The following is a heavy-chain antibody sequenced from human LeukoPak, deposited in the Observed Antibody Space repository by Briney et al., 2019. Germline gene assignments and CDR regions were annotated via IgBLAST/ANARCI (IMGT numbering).Heavy chain of an antibody. CDR3: ARGGGDYMFDY. D-gene: IGHD4-17*01. CDR2: IYQSGST. V-gene: IGHV4-30-2*01. Sequence: SETLSLTCTVSGGSISSGGYYWSWIRQPPGKGLEWIGYIYQSGSTYYNPSLKSRVTISIDRSKNQFSLKLSSVTAADTAVYYCARGGGDYMFDYWGQGTLVTVSS. CDR1: GGSISSGGYY. J-gene: IGHJ4*02.